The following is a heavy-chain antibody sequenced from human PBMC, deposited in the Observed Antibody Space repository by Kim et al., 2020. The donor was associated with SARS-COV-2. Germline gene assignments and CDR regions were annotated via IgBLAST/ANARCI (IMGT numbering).Heavy chain of an antibody. CDR2: INHSGST. CDR3: ARERLEDSSSSLLYYFDY. D-gene: IGHD6-6*01. J-gene: IGHJ4*02. Sequence: SETLSLTCAVYGGSFSGYYWSWIRQPPGKGLEWIGEINHSGSTNYNPSLKSRVTISVATSKNQFSLKLSSVTAADTAVYYCARERLEDSSSSLLYYFDYWGQGTLVTVSS. V-gene: IGHV4-34*01. CDR1: GGSFSGYY.